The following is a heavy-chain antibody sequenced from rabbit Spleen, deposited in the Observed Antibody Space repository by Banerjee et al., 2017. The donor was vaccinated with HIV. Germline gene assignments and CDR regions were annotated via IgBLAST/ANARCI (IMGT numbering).Heavy chain of an antibody. D-gene: IGHD1-1*01. J-gene: IGHJ6*01. CDR1: GFSFSGASY. Sequence: QSLEESGGGLVKPGGTLTLTCTVSGFSFSGASYMCWVRQAPGKGLEWIVCIDTGSSGFTYYASWAKGRFTISKPSSTTVTLQMTSLTAADTATYFCARDTSSSFSSYGMDLWGPGTLVTVS. V-gene: IGHV1S40*01. CDR3: ARDTSSSFSSYGMDL. CDR2: IDTGSSGFT.